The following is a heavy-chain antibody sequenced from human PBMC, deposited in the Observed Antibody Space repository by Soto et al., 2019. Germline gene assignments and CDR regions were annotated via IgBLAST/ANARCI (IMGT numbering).Heavy chain of an antibody. D-gene: IGHD3-9*01. CDR3: AQDPSTGYADH. V-gene: IGHV3-23*01. CDR2: ISLGGANT. J-gene: IGHJ4*02. CDR1: AFMFRNYA. Sequence: EVHLLESGGGLVQPGGSLRLSCAASAFMFRNYAMSWVRQAPGKGLEWVSTISLGGANTHYADSVKGRFTISRDNSKNSLYLEMNNLRGEATAVYYCAQDPSTGYADHWGQGTLVTVSS.